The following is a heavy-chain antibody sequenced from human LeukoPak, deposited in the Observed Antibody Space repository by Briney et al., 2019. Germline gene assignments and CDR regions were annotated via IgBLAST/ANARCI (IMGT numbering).Heavy chain of an antibody. J-gene: IGHJ5*02. CDR3: ARVGGIGIGYSYGWHWFDP. D-gene: IGHD5-18*01. CDR2: ISAYNGNT. Sequence: PLASVKVSCKASGYTFTGYYMHWVRQAPGQGLEWMGWISAYNGNTNYAQKLQGRVTMTTDTSTSTAYMELRSLRSDDTAVYYCARVGGIGIGYSYGWHWFDPWGQGTLVTVSS. V-gene: IGHV1-18*04. CDR1: GYTFTGYY.